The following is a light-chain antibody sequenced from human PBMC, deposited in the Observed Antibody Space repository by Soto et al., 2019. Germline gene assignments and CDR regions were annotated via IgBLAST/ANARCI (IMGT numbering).Light chain of an antibody. CDR2: DAS. CDR3: QHRYNWPFR. CDR1: PSASNY. V-gene: IGKV3-11*01. Sequence: EIVLTQSPAPLSLSPGERATLYCRASPSASNYLAWYQHKPGQAPRLLIYDASNRATGIPARFSGSGSGTDFTRTISSLEPEDFALSYGQHRYNWPFRFGGGTKVEIK. J-gene: IGKJ4*02.